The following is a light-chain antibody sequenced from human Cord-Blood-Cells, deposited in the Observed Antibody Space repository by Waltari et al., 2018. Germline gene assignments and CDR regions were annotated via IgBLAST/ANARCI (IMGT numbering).Light chain of an antibody. J-gene: IGKJ1*01. Sequence: DIQMTQSPSTLSASVGDRVTITCRASQSISSWLAWYQQKPGKATKLLIYDASSLESGVPSRFSGSGSGTEFTLSISRLQPDDFATYYCQQYNSYATFGHGTKVEIK. CDR1: QSISSW. V-gene: IGKV1-5*01. CDR2: DAS. CDR3: QQYNSYAT.